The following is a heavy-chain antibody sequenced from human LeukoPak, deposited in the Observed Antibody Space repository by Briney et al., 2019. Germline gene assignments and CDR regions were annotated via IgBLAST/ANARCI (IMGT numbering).Heavy chain of an antibody. Sequence: GSLRLSCAASGFTFSYYGMHWVRQAPGKGLEWVAFIRYDGSDKYYVDSVKGRFTISRDNSKNTLYLQMNSLRAEDTAMYYCAKIPGSSTYFDYWGQGTLVTVSS. J-gene: IGHJ4*02. D-gene: IGHD6-6*01. CDR3: AKIPGSSTYFDY. V-gene: IGHV3-30*02. CDR1: GFTFSYYG. CDR2: IRYDGSDK.